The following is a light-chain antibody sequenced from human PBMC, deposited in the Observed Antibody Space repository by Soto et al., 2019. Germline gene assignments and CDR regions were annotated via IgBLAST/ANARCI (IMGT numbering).Light chain of an antibody. CDR3: QQYNSYSWT. CDR1: QSISSW. CDR2: DAS. V-gene: IGKV1-5*01. Sequence: DIQMTQSPSTLSASVGDRVTITCRASQSISSWLAWYQQKPGKAPKLLIYDASSLESGVTSRFSVSGSGTEFSLTISSLQPDDFATYYCQQYNSYSWTFGQGTKVEI. J-gene: IGKJ1*01.